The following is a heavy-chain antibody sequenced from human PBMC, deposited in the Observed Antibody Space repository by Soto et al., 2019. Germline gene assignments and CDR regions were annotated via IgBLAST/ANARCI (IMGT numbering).Heavy chain of an antibody. Sequence: GESLKISCKGSGYSFTSYWISWVRQMPGKGLEWMGRIDPSDSYTNYSPSFQGHVTISADKSISTAYLQWSSLKASDTAMYYCARNDIVVVPAALDHNDYWGQGTLVTVSS. V-gene: IGHV5-10-1*01. D-gene: IGHD2-2*01. CDR3: ARNDIVVVPAALDHNDY. CDR2: IDPSDSYT. CDR1: GYSFTSYW. J-gene: IGHJ4*02.